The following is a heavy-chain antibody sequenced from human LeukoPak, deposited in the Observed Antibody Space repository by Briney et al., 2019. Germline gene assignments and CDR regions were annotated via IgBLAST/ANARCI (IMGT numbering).Heavy chain of an antibody. CDR2: IYTSGST. Sequence: SETLSLTCTVSGGSISSYYWSWIRQPAGKGLEWIGRIYTSGSTNYNPSLKSRVTMSVDTSKNQFSLKLSSVTAADTAVYYCARDQYYYDSSGRGERFDYWGQGTLVTVSS. V-gene: IGHV4-4*07. CDR1: GGSISSYY. CDR3: ARDQYYYDSSGRGERFDY. D-gene: IGHD3-22*01. J-gene: IGHJ4*02.